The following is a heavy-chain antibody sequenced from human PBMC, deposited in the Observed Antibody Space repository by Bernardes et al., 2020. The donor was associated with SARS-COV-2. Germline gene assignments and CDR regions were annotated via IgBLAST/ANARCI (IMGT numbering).Heavy chain of an antibody. CDR1: GYIFTTYY. D-gene: IGHD1-1*01. V-gene: IGHV1-46*01. J-gene: IGHJ4*02. CDR3: ARLNNNWSFDY. Sequence: ASVKVSCKASGYIFTTYYIHWVRQAPGQGLEWMGRIHPSGSTRYPQEFQGRVTMTSDTSTSTVYMELSSLGSEDTAVYYCARLNNNWSFDYWGQGTLVTVSS. CDR2: IHPSGST.